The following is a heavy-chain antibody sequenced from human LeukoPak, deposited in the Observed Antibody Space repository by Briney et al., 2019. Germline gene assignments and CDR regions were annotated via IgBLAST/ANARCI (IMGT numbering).Heavy chain of an antibody. CDR3: AKDWGTTGTTGWLFDY. Sequence: GGSLRLSCAASGFTFSSYAMSWVRQTPGKGLECVSTIRDTDGRTYYADSVEGRFTISRDNSTNTLYLQMNSLRAGDTAIYYCAKDWGTTGTTGWLFDYWGQGTLVTVS. D-gene: IGHD1-1*01. CDR2: IRDTDGRT. J-gene: IGHJ4*02. CDR1: GFTFSSYA. V-gene: IGHV3-23*01.